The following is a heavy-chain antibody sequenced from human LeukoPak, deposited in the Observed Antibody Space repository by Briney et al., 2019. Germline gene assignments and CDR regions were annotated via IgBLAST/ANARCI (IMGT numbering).Heavy chain of an antibody. D-gene: IGHD6-19*01. CDR1: GFTFSSYW. Sequence: GGSLRLSCAASGFTFSSYWMTWVRQAPGKGLEWVSVIYSGGSTYYADSVKGRFTISRDNSKNTLYLQMNSLRAEDTAVYYCASLPGTQWLGGFDYWGQGTLVTVSS. CDR3: ASLPGTQWLGGFDY. V-gene: IGHV3-53*01. CDR2: IYSGGST. J-gene: IGHJ4*02.